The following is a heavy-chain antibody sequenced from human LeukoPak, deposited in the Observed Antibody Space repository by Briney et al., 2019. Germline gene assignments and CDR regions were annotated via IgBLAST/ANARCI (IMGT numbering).Heavy chain of an antibody. J-gene: IGHJ5*02. CDR3: ARHFPYCSGGSCPNWFDP. V-gene: IGHV4-4*09. Sequence: TSETLSLTCTVSGGSISSYYWSWIRQPPGKGLEWIGHIYTSGSTNYNPSLKSRVTISVDTSRNQFSLKLSSVTAADTAVYYCARHFPYCSGGSCPNWFDPWGQGTLVTVSS. D-gene: IGHD2-15*01. CDR1: GGSISSYY. CDR2: IYTSGST.